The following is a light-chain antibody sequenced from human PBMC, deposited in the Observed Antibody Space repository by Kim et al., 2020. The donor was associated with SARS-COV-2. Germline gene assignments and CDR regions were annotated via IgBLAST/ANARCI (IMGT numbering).Light chain of an antibody. CDR1: KLGDKY. J-gene: IGLJ2*01. CDR2: QDS. Sequence: VSPGQTASITCSGDKLGDKYACWYQQKPGQSPVLVIYQDSKRPSGIPERFSGSNSGNTATLTISGTQAMDEADYYCQAWDSSTVVFGGGTQMTVL. V-gene: IGLV3-1*01. CDR3: QAWDSSTVV.